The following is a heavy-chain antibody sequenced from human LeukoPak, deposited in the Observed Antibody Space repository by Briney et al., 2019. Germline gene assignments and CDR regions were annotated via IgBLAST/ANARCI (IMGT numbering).Heavy chain of an antibody. CDR1: GYSASSDYY. D-gene: IGHD4-11*01. CDR3: ARATTVTTRWFDP. V-gene: IGHV4-38-2*02. Sequence: SETLSLTCTVSGYSASSDYYWGWIRQPPGKGPEWIGSIYHDGNTYYNPSLKSRVTISVATSKNQFSLKLTSMTAADTAVYYCARATTVTTRWFDPWGQGTLVTVSS. J-gene: IGHJ5*02. CDR2: IYHDGNT.